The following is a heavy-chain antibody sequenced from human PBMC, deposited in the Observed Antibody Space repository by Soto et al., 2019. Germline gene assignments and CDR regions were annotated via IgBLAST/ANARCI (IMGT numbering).Heavy chain of an antibody. D-gene: IGHD3-10*01. CDR2: ISSSSIYT. CDR1: GFTFSDYY. V-gene: IGHV3-11*06. CDR3: RRTMVRGVTFWLDP. Sequence: QVQLVESGGGLVKTGGSLRISCAASGFTFSDYYMSWIRQAPGKVLEWVSYISSSSIYTNYADPVRGRFTITRDNANNSLYLQRNSMRAEVRAVYYCRRTMVRGVTFWLDPRGQGTRVPVSS. J-gene: IGHJ5*02.